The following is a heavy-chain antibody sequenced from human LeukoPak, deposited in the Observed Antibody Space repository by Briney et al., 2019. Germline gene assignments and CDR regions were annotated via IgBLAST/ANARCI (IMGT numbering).Heavy chain of an antibody. CDR3: VKYSSSWYESGYFQH. CDR1: GYSFTSYW. CDR2: IYPGDSDT. J-gene: IGHJ1*01. Sequence: GESLKIYCKGSGYSFTSYWIGWVRQMPGKGLEWMGIIYPGDSDTRYSPSFQGQVTISADKSISTAYLQWSSLKASDTAMYYCVKYSSSWYESGYFQHWGQGTLVTVSS. D-gene: IGHD6-13*01. V-gene: IGHV5-51*01.